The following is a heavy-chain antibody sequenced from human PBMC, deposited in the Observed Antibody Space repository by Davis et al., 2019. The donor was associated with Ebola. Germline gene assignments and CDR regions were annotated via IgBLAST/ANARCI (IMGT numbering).Heavy chain of an antibody. D-gene: IGHD1-26*01. CDR3: AKNTGSTKGSFFDY. CDR2: ISYDGSNK. CDR1: GFTFSSYA. J-gene: IGHJ4*02. V-gene: IGHV3-30-3*02. Sequence: GGSLRLSCAASGFTFSSYAMHWVRQAPGKGLEWVAVISYDGSNKYYADSVKGRFTISRDNSKNTLYLQMNSLRAEDTAVYYCAKNTGSTKGSFFDYWGQGTLVTVSS.